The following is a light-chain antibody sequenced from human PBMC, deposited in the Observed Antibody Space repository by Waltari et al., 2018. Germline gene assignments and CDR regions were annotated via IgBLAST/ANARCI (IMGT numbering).Light chain of an antibody. CDR1: SNAIGTYDY. J-gene: IGLJ3*02. CDR3: SSYTSSTTWV. Sequence: QSALTQAASVSASPGQSITISCTGTSNAIGTYDYVSWFQQYPGRAPKLMIYDVRNRPLGVSNRFSGSKSGITASLRISGLLAEDEAYYYCSSYTSSTTWVFGGGTKLTVL. CDR2: DVR. V-gene: IGLV2-14*01.